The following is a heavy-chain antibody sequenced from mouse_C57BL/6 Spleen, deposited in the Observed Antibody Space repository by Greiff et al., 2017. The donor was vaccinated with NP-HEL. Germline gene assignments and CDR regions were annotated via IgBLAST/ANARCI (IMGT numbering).Heavy chain of an antibody. D-gene: IGHD1-1*01. CDR1: GYTFTDYY. CDR3: ASGITTVACDY. CDR2: INPNNGGT. V-gene: IGHV1-26*01. J-gene: IGHJ2*01. Sequence: VQLQQSGPELVKPGASVKISCKASGYTFTDYYMNWVKQSHGKSLEWIGDINPNNGGTSYNQKFKGKATLTVDKSSSTAYMELRSLTSEDSAVYYCASGITTVACDYWGQGTTLTVSS.